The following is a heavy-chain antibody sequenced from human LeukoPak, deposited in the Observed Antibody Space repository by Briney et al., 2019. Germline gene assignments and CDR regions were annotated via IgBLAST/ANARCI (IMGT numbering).Heavy chain of an antibody. CDR1: GGSISSGSYY. CDR3: ARGSYGSGSRLDY. V-gene: IGHV4-61*10. Sequence: SETLSLTCTVSGGSISSGSYYWSWIRQPAGKGLEWIGRIYISVDTSKNQFSLKLSSVTAADTAVYYCARGSYGSGSRLDYWGQGTLVTVSS. CDR2: IY. J-gene: IGHJ4*02. D-gene: IGHD3-10*01.